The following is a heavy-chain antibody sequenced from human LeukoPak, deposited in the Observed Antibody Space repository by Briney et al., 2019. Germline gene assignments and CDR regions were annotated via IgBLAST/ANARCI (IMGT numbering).Heavy chain of an antibody. CDR2: IYYRGST. J-gene: IGHJ5*02. Sequence: SETLSLTCTVSGDSISSNNYYWGWIRQPPGKGLEWIGSIYYRGSTYYNPSPKSRVIMSVDTSENHFSLKLTSVTAADTAVYYCARHNYYNFWNALNWFDPWGQGTLVTVSS. V-gene: IGHV4-39*01. CDR3: ARHNYYNFWNALNWFDP. D-gene: IGHD3-3*01. CDR1: GDSISSNNYY.